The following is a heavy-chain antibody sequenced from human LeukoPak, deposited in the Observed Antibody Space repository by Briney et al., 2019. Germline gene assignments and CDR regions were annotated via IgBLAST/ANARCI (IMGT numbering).Heavy chain of an antibody. J-gene: IGHJ4*02. Sequence: ASVKVSCKASGYTFTSYGISWVRQAPGQGLEWMGGIIPIFGTANYAQKFQGRVTITTDESTSTAYMELSSLRSEDTAVYYCARAPSGPYFDYWGQGTLVTVSS. D-gene: IGHD1-26*01. CDR1: GYTFTSYG. CDR2: IIPIFGTA. V-gene: IGHV1-69*05. CDR3: ARAPSGPYFDY.